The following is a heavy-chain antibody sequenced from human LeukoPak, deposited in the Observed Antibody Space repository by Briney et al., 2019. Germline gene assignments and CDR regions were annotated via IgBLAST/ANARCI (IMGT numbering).Heavy chain of an antibody. CDR3: ARVVGYCSGGTCPYDY. V-gene: IGHV1-2*02. Sequence: GASVKVSCKASGYTFSGYYLHWVRQAPGQGLERMGWINPNSGGTNYAQKFQGRVTMTRDTSINTAYMELSRLRSDDTAVYYCARVVGYCSGGTCPYDYWGQGTLVTVSS. CDR2: INPNSGGT. CDR1: GYTFSGYY. D-gene: IGHD2-15*01. J-gene: IGHJ4*02.